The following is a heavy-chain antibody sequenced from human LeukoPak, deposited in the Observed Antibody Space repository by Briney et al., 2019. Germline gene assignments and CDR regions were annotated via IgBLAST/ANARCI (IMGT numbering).Heavy chain of an antibody. J-gene: IGHJ6*03. CDR2: VSGSGNT. V-gene: IGHV4-59*01. CDR1: GDTMSSYY. Sequence: SETLSLTCTVSGDTMSSYYWTWMRQAPGKGLEWIGFVSGSGNTDYNPSLKSRVTISVDTSGSQFSLGLTSVTAADSAVYYCARGYGYYYYYMDVWGKGTTVLVSS. CDR3: ARGYGYYYYYMDV. D-gene: IGHD2-2*03.